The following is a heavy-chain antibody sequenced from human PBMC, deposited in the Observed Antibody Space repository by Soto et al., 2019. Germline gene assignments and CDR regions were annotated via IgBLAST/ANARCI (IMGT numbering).Heavy chain of an antibody. CDR2: IIPICGTA. D-gene: IGHD6-13*01. CDR3: AREVSSTNWFDP. CDR1: GGTFSSYA. Sequence: QVQLVQSGAEVKKPGSSVKVSCKASGGTFSSYAISWVRQAPGQGLEWMGGIIPICGTANYAQKFQGRVTITADESTSTAYMELSSLRSEDKAVYYCAREVSSTNWFDPWGQGTLVTVSS. V-gene: IGHV1-69*01. J-gene: IGHJ5*02.